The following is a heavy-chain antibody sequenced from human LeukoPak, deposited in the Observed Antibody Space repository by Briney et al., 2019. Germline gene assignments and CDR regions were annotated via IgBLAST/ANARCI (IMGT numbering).Heavy chain of an antibody. CDR2: ISYDGGGK. D-gene: IGHD4-17*01. J-gene: IGHJ4*02. Sequence: GGSLRLSCAASGFTFSTFAMHWARQGPGKGLEWVASISYDGGGKYYGDSVKGRFSISRDNSKNTLSLQMNSLRPEDTAVYYCVKDGHSVTIFDYWGRGTLVTVSS. CDR3: VKDGHSVTIFDY. CDR1: GFTFSTFA. V-gene: IGHV3-30*18.